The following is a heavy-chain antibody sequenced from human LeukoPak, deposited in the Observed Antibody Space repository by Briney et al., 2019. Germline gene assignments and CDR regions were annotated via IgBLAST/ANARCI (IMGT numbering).Heavy chain of an antibody. V-gene: IGHV4-34*01. J-gene: IGHJ4*02. CDR1: GGSLNAYY. D-gene: IGHD5-18*01. CDR2: IDHNGYT. Sequence: SETLSLTCDVHGGSLNAYYWTWIRQSPGRGLEWIGEIDHNGYTGYNPSLKSRVTISVDTSKKQFFLKLTSMTAADTAVYYCARDRASTYDWGQGILVTVSS. CDR3: ARDRASTYD.